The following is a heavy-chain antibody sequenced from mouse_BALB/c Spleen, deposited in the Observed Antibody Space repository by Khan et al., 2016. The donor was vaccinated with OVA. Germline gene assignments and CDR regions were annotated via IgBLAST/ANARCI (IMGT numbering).Heavy chain of an antibody. V-gene: IGHV3-2*02. Sequence: EVELVESGPGLVKPSQSLSLTCTVTGYSITSDYAWNWIRQFPGNKLEWMGYISSSGSTNYNPALQSRISITRDTSKNKFFLQLNSVTTEDTATYYCARNGSRYNYAMDYWGQGTSVTVSS. CDR3: ARNGSRYNYAMDY. CDR1: GYSITSDYA. J-gene: IGHJ4*01. D-gene: IGHD2-2*01. CDR2: ISSSGST.